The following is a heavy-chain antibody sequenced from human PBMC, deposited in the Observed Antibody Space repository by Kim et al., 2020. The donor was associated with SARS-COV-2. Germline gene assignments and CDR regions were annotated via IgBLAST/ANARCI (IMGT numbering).Heavy chain of an antibody. V-gene: IGHV3-43*01. D-gene: IGHD3-10*01. CDR1: GFTFDDYT. CDR3: AKDIGEYYGSGVDY. CDR2: ISWDGGST. J-gene: IGHJ4*02. Sequence: GGSLRLSCAASGFTFDDYTMHWVRQAPGKGLEWVSLISWDGGSTYYADSVKGRFTISRDNSKNSLYLQMNSLRTEDTALYYCAKDIGEYYGSGVDYWGQGTLVTVSS.